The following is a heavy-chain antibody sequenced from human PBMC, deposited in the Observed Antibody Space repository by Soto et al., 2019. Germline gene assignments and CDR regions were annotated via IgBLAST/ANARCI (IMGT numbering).Heavy chain of an antibody. Sequence: RHSYGGPGFNLSRYGFHVGRQAPGKGVGGGGVISYDGSNKYYADSVKGRFTISRDNSKNTLYLQMNSLRAEDTAVYYCAKDANYYGSGSYRGYYYYGMDVWGQGTTVTVSS. D-gene: IGHD3-10*01. CDR3: AKDANYYGSGSYRGYYYYGMDV. CDR2: ISYDGSNK. V-gene: IGHV3-30*18. J-gene: IGHJ6*02. CDR1: GFNLSRYG.